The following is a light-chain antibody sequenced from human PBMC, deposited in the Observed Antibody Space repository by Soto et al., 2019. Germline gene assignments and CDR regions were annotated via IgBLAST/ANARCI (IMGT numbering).Light chain of an antibody. CDR1: QSISSY. Sequence: DIQMTQSPSSLSAAVGDRVTITCRASQSISSYLNWYQQKPGKAPKLLIYETYSLQSGVPSRFSGSGSGTDFTLIISSLQPEDFATYNCQQTYSTPRTFGQGTKLDIK. CDR2: ETY. J-gene: IGKJ2*01. CDR3: QQTYSTPRT. V-gene: IGKV1-39*01.